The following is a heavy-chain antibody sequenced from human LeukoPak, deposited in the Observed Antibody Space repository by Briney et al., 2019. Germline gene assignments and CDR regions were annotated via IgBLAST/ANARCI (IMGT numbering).Heavy chain of an antibody. J-gene: IGHJ4*02. V-gene: IGHV3-23*01. CDR3: ARRGDYFPFDY. CDR2: INGNGDNT. Sequence: GGSLRLSCAASGFTPRSYAMSWVRQAPGKGLEWVSTINGNGDNTYYADSVKGRVTISRGNSKNTLYLQMNSLRVEDTAVYYCARRGDYFPFDYWGQGILVTVSS. CDR1: GFTPRSYA. D-gene: IGHD3-16*01.